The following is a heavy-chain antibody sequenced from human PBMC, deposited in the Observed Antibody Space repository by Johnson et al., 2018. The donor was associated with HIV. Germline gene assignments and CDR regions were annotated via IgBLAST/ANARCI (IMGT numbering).Heavy chain of an antibody. Sequence: VQLVESGGGSVQPGGFLRLSCAASGFSFSNYWMSWVRQAPGKGLEWVANIKEDGSEEYYVDSVKGRFTISRDNAKNSLYLQMNSLRAEDTAVYYCARELISSGWMSEDAFDICGQGTMVTVSS. CDR3: ARELISSGWMSEDAFDI. V-gene: IGHV3-7*01. J-gene: IGHJ3*02. CDR2: IKEDGSEE. CDR1: GFSFSNYW. D-gene: IGHD6-19*01.